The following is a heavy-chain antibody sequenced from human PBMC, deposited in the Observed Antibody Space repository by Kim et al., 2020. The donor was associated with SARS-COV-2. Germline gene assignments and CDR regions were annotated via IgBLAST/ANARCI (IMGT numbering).Heavy chain of an antibody. D-gene: IGHD2-2*01. J-gene: IGHJ6*02. Sequence: GGSLRLSCAASGFTFSNYGIHWVRQAPGKGLEWVALISYDEDTKYYADSVKGRFTISRDNSKNTLYLQMNSLRGEDTAVYYCAKDLLGSTSSPHWGQGTTVTVSS. CDR3: AKDLLGSTSSPH. V-gene: IGHV3-30*18. CDR2: ISYDEDTK. CDR1: GFTFSNYG.